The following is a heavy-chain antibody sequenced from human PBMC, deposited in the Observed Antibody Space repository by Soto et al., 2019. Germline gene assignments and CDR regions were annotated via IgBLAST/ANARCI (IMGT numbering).Heavy chain of an antibody. CDR3: AKLKGGGTDILTGYYFGY. CDR1: GFTFSSYA. D-gene: IGHD3-9*01. Sequence: GGSLRLSCAASGFTFSSYAMSWVRQAPGKGLEWVSAISGSGGSTYYADSVKGRFTISRDNSKNTLYLQMNSLRAEDTAVYYCAKLKGGGTDILTGYYFGYWGEGTLVTV. V-gene: IGHV3-23*01. J-gene: IGHJ4*02. CDR2: ISGSGGST.